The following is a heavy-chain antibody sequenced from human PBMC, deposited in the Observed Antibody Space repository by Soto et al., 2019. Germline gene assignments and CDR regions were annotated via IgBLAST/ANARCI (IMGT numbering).Heavy chain of an antibody. D-gene: IGHD2-21*02. Sequence: SGPTLVNPTQTLTLTCTFSGFSLSTGGVGVGWIRQPPGKALEWLALIYWDDDKRYSPSLRSRLTVTKDTSKNQVVLTMTNMDPVDTATYYCAHSRCGGDCLQSYSSHYHYLLAVCGQGTTVPVSS. CDR2: IYWDDDK. J-gene: IGHJ6*02. V-gene: IGHV2-5*02. CDR1: GFSLSTGGVG. CDR3: AHSRCGGDCLQSYSSHYHYLLAV.